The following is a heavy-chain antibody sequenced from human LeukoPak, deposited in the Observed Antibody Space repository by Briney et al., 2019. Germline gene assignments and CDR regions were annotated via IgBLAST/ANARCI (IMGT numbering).Heavy chain of an antibody. CDR2: ISSNGGST. J-gene: IGHJ4*02. CDR3: ARDQVWEYSYGYDY. CDR1: GFTFSSYA. Sequence: QAGGSLRLSCAASGFTFSSYAMHWVRQAPGKGLEYVSAISSNGGSTYYANSVKGRFTISRDNSKNTLYLQMGSLRAEDMAVYYCARDQVWEYSYGYDYWGQGTLVTVSS. V-gene: IGHV3-64*01. D-gene: IGHD5-18*01.